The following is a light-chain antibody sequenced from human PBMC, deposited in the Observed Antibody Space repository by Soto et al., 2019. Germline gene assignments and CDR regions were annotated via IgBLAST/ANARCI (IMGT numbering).Light chain of an antibody. V-gene: IGKV1-5*01. CDR3: QQYSSYLIT. CDR2: DAS. Sequence: DIQITQSPSSVSSSVLYIVTITWLASQGISSWLAWYQQKPGKAPKLLIYDASSLESGVPSRFSGSGSGTEFTLTISSLQPDDFATYHCQQYSSYLITFGGGTKVDIK. CDR1: QGISSW. J-gene: IGKJ4*01.